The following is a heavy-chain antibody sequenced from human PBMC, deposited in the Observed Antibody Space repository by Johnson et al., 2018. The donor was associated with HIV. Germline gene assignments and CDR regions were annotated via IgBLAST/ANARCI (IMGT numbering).Heavy chain of an antibody. D-gene: IGHD6-13*01. J-gene: IGHJ3*02. V-gene: IGHV3-15*01. CDR1: GFTFSNAW. CDR2: IKSKTDGETT. Sequence: VQLMESGGGVVQPGGSLRLSCAASGFTFSNAWMSWVRQAPGKGLEWVGRIKSKTDGETTDYAAPVKGRFAISRDDSKNTLYVQMNSLKTEDTAVYYCSSHGGAPYSSSWYPLFGAFDIWGQGTMVTVSS. CDR3: SSHGGAPYSSSWYPLFGAFDI.